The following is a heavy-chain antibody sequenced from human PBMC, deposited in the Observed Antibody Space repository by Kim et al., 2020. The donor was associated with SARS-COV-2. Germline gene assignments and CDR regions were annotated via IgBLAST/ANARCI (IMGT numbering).Heavy chain of an antibody. CDR2: IKSKTDGGTT. CDR3: SYYYDSSGYPSFDY. D-gene: IGHD3-22*01. J-gene: IGHJ4*02. V-gene: IGHV3-15*01. Sequence: GGSLRLSCAASGFTFSKAWMSWVRQAPGKGLEWVGRIKSKTDGGTTDYAAPVKGRFIMSRDDSENTLFLQMNSLKTEDTAIYYCSYYYDSSGYPSFDYWGRGTLVTVSS. CDR1: GFTFSKAW.